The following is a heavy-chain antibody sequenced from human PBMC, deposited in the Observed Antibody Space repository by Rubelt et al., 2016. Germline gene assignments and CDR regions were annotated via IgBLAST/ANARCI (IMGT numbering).Heavy chain of an antibody. V-gene: IGHV3-23*01. Sequence: ASGFVFSSYAMSWVRQAPGKGLEWVSGTSGDGKNKYYADSVRGRFTISRDNSKNTLDLHMDSLRAEDTAVYYCARAGSSTTDVNYYGMDVWGQGTTVTVSS. CDR1: GFVFSSYA. J-gene: IGHJ6*02. CDR3: ARAGSSTTDVNYYGMDV. D-gene: IGHD2-2*01. CDR2: TSGDGKNK.